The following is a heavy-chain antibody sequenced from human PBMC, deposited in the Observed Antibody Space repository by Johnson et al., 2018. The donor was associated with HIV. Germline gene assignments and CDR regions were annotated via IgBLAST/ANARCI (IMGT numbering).Heavy chain of an antibody. CDR3: ARDWQSLHSGSCHDAFDI. Sequence: VQLVESGGGLVKPGGSLRLSCAASGFTFSNAWMSWVRQAPGKGLEWVADIKCDGSEKYYVDSVKGRLTISRDNAKNSLYLQVNSLRAEDTAVYYCARDWQSLHSGSCHDAFDIWGQGTMVIVSS. CDR1: GFTFSNAW. CDR2: IKCDGSEK. J-gene: IGHJ3*02. V-gene: IGHV3-52*01. D-gene: IGHD6-6*01.